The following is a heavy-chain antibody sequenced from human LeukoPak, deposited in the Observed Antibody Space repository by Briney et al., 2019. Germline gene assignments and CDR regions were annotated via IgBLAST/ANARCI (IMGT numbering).Heavy chain of an antibody. CDR3: ARDAHYGSGSSFDY. V-gene: IGHV1-69*13. Sequence: SVKVSCKASGGTFSNYAVSWVRQAPGQGLEWMGEMIPIFGTANYAQKFQGRVTIAADESTSTAYLDLSNLRSEDTAVYYCARDAHYGSGSSFDYWGQGTLVTVSS. CDR2: MIPIFGTA. CDR1: GGTFSNYA. D-gene: IGHD3-10*01. J-gene: IGHJ4*02.